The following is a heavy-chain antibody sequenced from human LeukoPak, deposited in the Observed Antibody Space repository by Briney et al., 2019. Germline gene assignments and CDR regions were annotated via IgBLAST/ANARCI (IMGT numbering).Heavy chain of an antibody. CDR2: INAGHRNT. Sequence: ASVKFSCKASGYTFTSYAIQWVRQAPGQRLEWMGWINAGHRNTKYSQNFQGRVTITRDTSASTAYMELSSLRSEDTAVYYCARGAGFAEPLPEYWGQGTLLTVSS. J-gene: IGHJ4*02. CDR1: GYTFTSYA. CDR3: ARGAGFAEPLPEY. D-gene: IGHD1-14*01. V-gene: IGHV1-3*01.